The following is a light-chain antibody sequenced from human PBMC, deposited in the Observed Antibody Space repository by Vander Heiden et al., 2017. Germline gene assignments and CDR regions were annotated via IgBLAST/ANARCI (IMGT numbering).Light chain of an antibody. V-gene: IGLV2-11*01. Sequence: QSALTQPRSVSGSPGQSVTLSCTGTSSDVGGYNYVSWYQQHPGKAPKLMIYDVSKRPSGVPDRFSGSKSGNTASLTTSGLQAEDEADYYCCSYAGSYTFVVFGGGTKLTVL. CDR2: DVS. J-gene: IGLJ2*01. CDR3: CSYAGSYTFVV. CDR1: SSDVGGYNY.